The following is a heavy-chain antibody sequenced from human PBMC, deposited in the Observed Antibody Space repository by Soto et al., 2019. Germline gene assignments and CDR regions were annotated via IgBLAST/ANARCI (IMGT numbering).Heavy chain of an antibody. D-gene: IGHD6-13*01. J-gene: IGHJ4*02. CDR3: ATGGGGQQLVLDY. V-gene: IGHV4-61*01. CDR1: GGSVSSGSYY. CDR2: IYYSGST. Sequence: QVQLQESGPGLVKPSETLSLTCTVSGGSVSSGSYYWSWIRQPPGKGLEWIGYIYYSGSTNYNPCLKSRVTKTVDTYKTQLSEKLTSETAADTAMDYCATGGGGQQLVLDYWSQGTLVTVSS.